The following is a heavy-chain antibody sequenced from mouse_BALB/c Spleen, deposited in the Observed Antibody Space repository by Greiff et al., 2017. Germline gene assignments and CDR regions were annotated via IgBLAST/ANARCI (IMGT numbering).Heavy chain of an antibody. CDR3: AREGNWYFDV. V-gene: IGHV5-9-4*01. Sequence: DVHLVESGGGLVKPGGSLKLSCAASGFTFSSYAMSWVRQSPEKRLEWVAEISSGGSYTYYPDTVTGRFTISRDNAKNTLYLEMSSLRSEDTAMYYCAREGNWYFDVWGAGTTVTVSS. CDR2: ISSGGSYT. CDR1: GFTFSSYA. J-gene: IGHJ1*01.